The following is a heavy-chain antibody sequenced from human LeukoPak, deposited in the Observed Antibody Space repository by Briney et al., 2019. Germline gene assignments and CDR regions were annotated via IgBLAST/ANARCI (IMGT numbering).Heavy chain of an antibody. V-gene: IGHV3-21*01. Sequence: GGSLRLSCTVSGFTFSTYNMNWVRQAPGKGLEWVSSITSSSRYIYYADSVRGRFTISRDNAKSSLYLQMNSLRAEDTAVYYCARDPYSGSYGDYYYYYMDVWGKGTTVTISS. D-gene: IGHD1-26*01. CDR1: GFTFSTYN. CDR3: ARDPYSGSYGDYYYYYMDV. CDR2: ITSSSRYI. J-gene: IGHJ6*03.